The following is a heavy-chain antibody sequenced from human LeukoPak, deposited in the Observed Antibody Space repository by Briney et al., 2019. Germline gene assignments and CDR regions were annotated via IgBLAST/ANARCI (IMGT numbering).Heavy chain of an antibody. CDR3: ASGEQSLDY. Sequence: GSLRLSCAASGFTFSSYAMSWVRQAPGKGLEWVAVISYDGSNKYYADSVKGRFTISRDNSKNTLYLQMNSLRAEDTAVYYCASGEQSLDYWGQGTLVTVSS. J-gene: IGHJ4*02. CDR1: GFTFSSYA. D-gene: IGHD3-10*01. CDR2: ISYDGSNK. V-gene: IGHV3-30*03.